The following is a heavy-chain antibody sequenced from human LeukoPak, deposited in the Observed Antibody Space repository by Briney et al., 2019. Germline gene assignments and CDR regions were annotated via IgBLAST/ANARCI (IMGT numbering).Heavy chain of an antibody. CDR1: GYTFTNYG. V-gene: IGHV1-18*01. CDR2: ISAYNGDT. J-gene: IGHJ4*02. CDR3: ARGGYYGSGSFPDY. D-gene: IGHD3-10*01. Sequence: GASVKVSCKASGYTFTNYGISWVRQAPGQGLEWMGWISAYNGDTNYAQKLQGRVTMTTDTSTSTAYMDLRSLTSDDTAVYYCARGGYYGSGSFPDYWGQGTLVTVSS.